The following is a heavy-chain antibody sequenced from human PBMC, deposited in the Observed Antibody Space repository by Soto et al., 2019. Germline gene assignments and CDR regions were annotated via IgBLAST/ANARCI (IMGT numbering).Heavy chain of an antibody. CDR2: ISAYNGNT. CDR3: AREWFGELLDAFDI. CDR1: GYTFTSYG. D-gene: IGHD3-10*01. V-gene: IGHV1-18*01. J-gene: IGHJ3*02. Sequence: ASVKVSCKASGYTFTSYGISWLRQAPGQGLEWMGWISAYNGNTNYAQKLQGRVTMTTDTSTSTAYMELRSLRSDDTAVYYCAREWFGELLDAFDIWGQGTMVTVSS.